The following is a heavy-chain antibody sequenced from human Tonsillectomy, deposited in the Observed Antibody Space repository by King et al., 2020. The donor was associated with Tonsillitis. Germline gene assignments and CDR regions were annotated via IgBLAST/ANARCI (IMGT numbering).Heavy chain of an antibody. CDR1: GYTLSELS. Sequence: QLVQSGAEVKKPGASVKVSCKVSGYTLSELSIHWVRQAPGEGLEWMGGFDPENGETIYAQKFQGRVTMTEDTSIDTVYMELSRLRSEDTAVYYCAHTTPSGDAFDYWGQGTMVTVSS. CDR3: AHTTPSGDAFDY. V-gene: IGHV1-24*01. CDR2: FDPENGET. D-gene: IGHD4-11*01. J-gene: IGHJ3*01.